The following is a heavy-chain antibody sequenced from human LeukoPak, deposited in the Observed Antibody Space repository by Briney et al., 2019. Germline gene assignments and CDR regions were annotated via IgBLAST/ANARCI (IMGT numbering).Heavy chain of an antibody. CDR1: GGSISSYY. CDR3: ARLRNYYDSTGYYRWAFDI. V-gene: IGHV4-59*08. Sequence: SETLSLTCTVSGGSISSYYWSWIRQPPGKGLEWIGYIYYSGSTNYNPSLKSRVTISVDTSKNQFSLKLSSVTAADTAVYYCARLRNYYDSTGYYRWAFDIWGQGTMVTVSS. CDR2: IYYSGST. J-gene: IGHJ3*02. D-gene: IGHD3-22*01.